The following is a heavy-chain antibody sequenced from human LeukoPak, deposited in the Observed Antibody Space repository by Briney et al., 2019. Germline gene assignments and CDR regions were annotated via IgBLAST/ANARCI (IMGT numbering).Heavy chain of an antibody. CDR2: IKQDGSKK. CDR3: TRVGYIDEGIDY. D-gene: IGHD5-24*01. CDR1: GFTFSSYS. J-gene: IGHJ4*02. Sequence: PGGSLRLSCAASGFTFSSYSMNWVRQAPGKGLEWVANIKQDGSKKSYVDSVKGRFTISRDNAKNSLYLQMNSLRAEDTAIYYCTRVGYIDEGIDYWGQGTLVTVSS. V-gene: IGHV3-7*04.